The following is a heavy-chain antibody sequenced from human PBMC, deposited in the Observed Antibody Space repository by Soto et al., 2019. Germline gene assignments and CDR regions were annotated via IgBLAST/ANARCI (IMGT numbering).Heavy chain of an antibody. V-gene: IGHV3-23*01. D-gene: IGHD3-10*01. CDR1: GFTFGSYA. CDR2: ISGSGGGT. Sequence: EVQLLESGGGLVQPGGSLRLSCAASGFTFGSYAMSWVRQAPGKGLEWVSTISGSGGGTYYADSVKGRFTISRDNSKNTLYLQMNSLRAEDTAVYYCAKDNRGPNYYYYYMDVWGKGTTVTVSS. J-gene: IGHJ6*03. CDR3: AKDNRGPNYYYYYMDV.